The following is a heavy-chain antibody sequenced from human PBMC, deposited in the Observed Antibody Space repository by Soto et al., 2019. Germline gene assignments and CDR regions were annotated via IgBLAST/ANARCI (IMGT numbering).Heavy chain of an antibody. CDR1: GGSISGFY. Sequence: SETLSLTCTVSGGSISGFYWSWIRQPPGKGLEWIGYIYYSGSTKYNPSLKSRLTISIDTSKNQFSLKLSSVTAADTAVYYCARLGSGSASPEFDYRGQGTLVTVSS. CDR2: IYYSGST. J-gene: IGHJ4*02. D-gene: IGHD3-10*01. V-gene: IGHV4-59*08. CDR3: ARLGSGSASPEFDY.